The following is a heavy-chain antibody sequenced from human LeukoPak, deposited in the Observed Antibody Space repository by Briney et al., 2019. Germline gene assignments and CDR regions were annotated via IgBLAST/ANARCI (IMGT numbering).Heavy chain of an antibody. CDR1: GGSISSYY. CDR2: IYYSGST. CDR3: ARRVLWFGELFSFDY. J-gene: IGHJ4*02. Sequence: SETLSLTCTVSGGSISSYYWSWIRQPPGKGLEWVGYIYYSGSTNYNPSLKSRVTISVDTSKNQFSLRLSSVTAADTAVYYCARRVLWFGELFSFDYWGQGTLVTVSS. D-gene: IGHD3-10*01. V-gene: IGHV4-59*08.